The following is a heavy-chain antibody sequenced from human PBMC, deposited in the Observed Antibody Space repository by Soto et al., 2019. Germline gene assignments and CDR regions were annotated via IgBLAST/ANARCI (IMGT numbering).Heavy chain of an antibody. J-gene: IGHJ6*02. CDR1: GDSVSSNSAA. CDR2: TYYRSKWYN. D-gene: IGHD6-13*01. Sequence: SQTLSLTCAISGDSVSSNSAAWNWIRQSPSRGLEWLGRTYYRSKWYNDYAVSVKSRITINPDTSKNQFSLQLNSVTPEDTAVYYYARDYSSSWYRGYYYNYGMDVWGQGTTVTVSS. CDR3: ARDYSSSWYRGYYYNYGMDV. V-gene: IGHV6-1*01.